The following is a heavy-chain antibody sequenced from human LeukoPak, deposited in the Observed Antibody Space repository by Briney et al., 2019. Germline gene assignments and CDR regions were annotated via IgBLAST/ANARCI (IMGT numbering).Heavy chain of an antibody. CDR2: ISGSGGST. J-gene: IGHJ4*02. V-gene: IGHV3-23*01. CDR1: GFTFSSYA. D-gene: IGHD6-19*01. CDR3: AKVQQWLVGGCDY. Sequence: GGSLRLSCAASGFTFSSYAMSWVRQAPGKGLEWVSAISGSGGSTYYADSVKGQFTISRDNSKNTLYLQMNSLRAEDTAVYYCAKVQQWLVGGCDYWGQGTLVTVSS.